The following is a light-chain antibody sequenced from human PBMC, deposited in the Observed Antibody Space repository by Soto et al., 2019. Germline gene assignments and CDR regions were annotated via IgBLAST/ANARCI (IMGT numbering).Light chain of an antibody. CDR3: QSYDSSLSGYV. CDR2: GNS. V-gene: IGLV1-40*01. J-gene: IGLJ1*01. Sequence: QSVMTQPPSVSGAPGHRVTISCTGSSSNIGAGYDVHWYQQLPGTAPKLLIYGNSNRPSGVPDRFSGSKSGTSASLAITGLQAEDEADYSCQSYDSSLSGYVFGTGTKVTVL. CDR1: SSNIGAGYD.